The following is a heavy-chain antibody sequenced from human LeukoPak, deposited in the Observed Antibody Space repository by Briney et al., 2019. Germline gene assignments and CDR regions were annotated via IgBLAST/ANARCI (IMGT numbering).Heavy chain of an antibody. CDR3: ARDSDGYDL. V-gene: IGHV3-7*01. Sequence: PGGSLRLSCAASGFTFSGRWMSWVRQAPGKGLEWVANTKQDGSEKYYVDSVKGRFTISRDNAKNSLYLQMNSLRVDDTAVYYCARDSDGYDLWGQGTLVTVSS. D-gene: IGHD2-15*01. CDR1: GFTFSGRW. J-gene: IGHJ4*02. CDR2: TKQDGSEK.